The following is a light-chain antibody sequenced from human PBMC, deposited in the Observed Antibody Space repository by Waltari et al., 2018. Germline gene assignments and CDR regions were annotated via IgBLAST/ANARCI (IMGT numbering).Light chain of an antibody. Sequence: QSALTQPPSASGSPGQSVTISCTGTSSDVGAYNYVSWYQQYPDKAPNLMFYEVTKRPSGVPELFSGSKSGNTASLTVSGLQAEDEADYYCISYAGNNKYVLGAGTKVTGL. CDR1: SSDVGAYNY. V-gene: IGLV2-8*01. CDR2: EVT. CDR3: ISYAGNNKYV. J-gene: IGLJ1*01.